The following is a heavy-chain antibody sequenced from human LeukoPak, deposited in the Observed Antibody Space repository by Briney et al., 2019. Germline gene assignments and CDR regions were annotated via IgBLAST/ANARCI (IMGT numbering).Heavy chain of an antibody. D-gene: IGHD2-21*01. CDR1: GFIFNTYG. CDR2: ISSSTSNI. J-gene: IGHJ4*02. CDR3: ARDGVMAETPFYFDS. Sequence: GASLRLSCTGSGFIFNTYGINWVRQAPGKGLEWVAYISSSTSNIFYADSVKGRFTISRDHAKDSVLLQMNSLRVEDTALYFCARDGVMAETPFYFDSWGQGALVTVSS. V-gene: IGHV3-48*01.